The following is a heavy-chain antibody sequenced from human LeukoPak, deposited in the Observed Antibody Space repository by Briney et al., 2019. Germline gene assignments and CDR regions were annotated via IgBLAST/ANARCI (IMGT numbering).Heavy chain of an antibody. Sequence: SETLSLTCAVYGGSFSGHYWSWIRQPPGKGLEWIGEINHSGSANYNPSLKSRVTVSVDTSKNQFSLKLSSVTAADTAVYYCARAARRMRYFDLWGRGTLVTVSS. CDR3: ARAARRMRYFDL. J-gene: IGHJ2*01. D-gene: IGHD6-6*01. CDR1: GGSFSGHY. V-gene: IGHV4-34*01. CDR2: INHSGSA.